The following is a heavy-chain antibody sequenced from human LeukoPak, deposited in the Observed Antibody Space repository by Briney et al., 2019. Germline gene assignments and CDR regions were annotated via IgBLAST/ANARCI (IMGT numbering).Heavy chain of an antibody. CDR3: ARGQGTVTTH. Sequence: SETLSLTCTVSGGSFSGYYCTWICQPPGKGLEWIVEINHSGSANYNPSLKSRVTISLDTSKNQFSLKLSSVTAADTAVYYCARGQGTVTTHWGQGTLVTVSS. D-gene: IGHD4-17*01. CDR1: GGSFSGYY. CDR2: INHSGSA. V-gene: IGHV4-34*01. J-gene: IGHJ4*02.